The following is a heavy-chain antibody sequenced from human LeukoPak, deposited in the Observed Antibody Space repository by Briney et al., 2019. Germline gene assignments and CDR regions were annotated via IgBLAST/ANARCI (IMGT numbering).Heavy chain of an antibody. D-gene: IGHD6-13*01. Sequence: ASVKVSCKASGYTFTSYGISWVRQAPGQGLEWMGWISACNGNTNYAQKLQGRVTMTTDTSTSTASMELRSLTSDDTAVYYCARETPGTAYDYWGQGTLVTVSS. CDR1: GYTFTSYG. J-gene: IGHJ4*02. CDR2: ISACNGNT. CDR3: ARETPGTAYDY. V-gene: IGHV1-18*01.